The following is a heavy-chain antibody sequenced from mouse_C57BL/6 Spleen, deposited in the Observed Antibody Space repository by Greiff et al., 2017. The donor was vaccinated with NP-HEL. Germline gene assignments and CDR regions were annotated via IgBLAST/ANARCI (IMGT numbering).Heavy chain of an antibody. J-gene: IGHJ1*03. CDR3: ARSQYRNYGWYFDV. D-gene: IGHD2-5*01. V-gene: IGHV1-82*01. Sequence: QVQLQQSGPELVKPGASVKISCKASGYAFSSSWMNWVKQRPGKGLEWIGRIYPGDGDTNYNGKFKGKATLTADKSSSTAYMQLSSLTSEDSAVYFCARSQYRNYGWYFDVWGTGTTVTVSS. CDR2: IYPGDGDT. CDR1: GYAFSSSW.